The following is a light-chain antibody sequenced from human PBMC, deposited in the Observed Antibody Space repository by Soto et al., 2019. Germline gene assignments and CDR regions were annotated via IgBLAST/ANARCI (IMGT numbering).Light chain of an antibody. V-gene: IGKV3-20*01. CDR1: QSVRASY. CDR3: QQYVTSPGT. Sequence: EIVLTQSPGTLSLSPGERATLSCRASQSVRASYLAWLQQKPGQAPRLLIYGASSRATGIPDRFSGSGSGTDFTLTISRLEPEDFAVYYCQQYVTSPGTFGQGTKVDIK. J-gene: IGKJ1*01. CDR2: GAS.